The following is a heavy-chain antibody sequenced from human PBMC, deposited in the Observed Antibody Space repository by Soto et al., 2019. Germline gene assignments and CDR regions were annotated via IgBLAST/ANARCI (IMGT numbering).Heavy chain of an antibody. Sequence: EVQLLESGGGLVQPGGSLRLSCEASGFIFSNYAMSWVRQGPGKGLEWVSVIGGEAVSTNCADFVKGRCTVSRDNSKNTVYLQLDSLRDDDTAVYYCAKDSTSYNGVYDPFDIWGPGTMVTVSS. CDR3: AKDSTSYNGVYDPFDI. CDR2: IGGEAVST. J-gene: IGHJ3*02. CDR1: GFIFSNYA. D-gene: IGHD1-1*01. V-gene: IGHV3-23*01.